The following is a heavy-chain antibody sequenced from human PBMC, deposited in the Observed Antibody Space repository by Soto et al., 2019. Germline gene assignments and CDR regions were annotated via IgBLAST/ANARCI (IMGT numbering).Heavy chain of an antibody. D-gene: IGHD6-25*01. CDR1: GGSLSSYY. CDR2: VYFSGNT. J-gene: IGHJ5*02. V-gene: IGHV4-59*01. CDR3: GSVRPSGYVLS. Sequence: SETLSLTCTVSGGSLSSYYWTWIRQSPGKGLEWIGYVYFSGNTNYNPSLKIRVTISIDTSKNQFSLRLASVTAADTAFYYCGSVRPSGYVLSWGQGTLVTVSS.